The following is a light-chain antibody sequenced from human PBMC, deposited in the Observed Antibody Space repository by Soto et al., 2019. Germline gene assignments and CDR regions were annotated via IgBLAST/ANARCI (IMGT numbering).Light chain of an antibody. CDR1: SRYVGSYNL. CDR2: EVS. V-gene: IGLV2-23*02. J-gene: IGLJ1*01. Sequence: QSVLTQPASVSGSPGQSITISCTGTSRYVGSYNLVSWYQQHPGKAPKLMIYEVSKRPSGVSNRFSGSKSGNTASLTISGLQAEDEADYYCCSYAGSSTYVFGTGTKVTVL. CDR3: CSYAGSSTYV.